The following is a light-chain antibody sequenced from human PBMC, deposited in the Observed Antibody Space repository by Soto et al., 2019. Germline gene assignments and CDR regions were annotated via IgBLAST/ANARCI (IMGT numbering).Light chain of an antibody. CDR1: SSDVGSYNL. J-gene: IGLJ1*01. CDR3: CSYAGSSYV. V-gene: IGLV2-23*01. Sequence: QSALNQPASGSGSPWQSVPISCPGTSSDVGSYNLVSWYQQHPGKAPKLMIYEGSKRPSGVSNRFSGSKSGNTASLTISGLQAEDEADYYCCSYAGSSYVFGTGTKVTVL. CDR2: EGS.